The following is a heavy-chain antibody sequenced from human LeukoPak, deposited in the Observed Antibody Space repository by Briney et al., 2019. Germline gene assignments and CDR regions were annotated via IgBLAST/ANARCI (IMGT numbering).Heavy chain of an antibody. CDR2: IYTSGST. Sequence: SETLSLTCTVSGGSISSYYWSWIRQPAGKGLEWIGRIYTSGSTNYNPSLKSRVTMSVDTSKNQFSLKLSSVTAADTVVYYCARDRPYSSSGFLFDYWGQGTLVTVSS. CDR3: ARDRPYSSSGFLFDY. J-gene: IGHJ4*02. V-gene: IGHV4-4*07. D-gene: IGHD3-22*01. CDR1: GGSISSYY.